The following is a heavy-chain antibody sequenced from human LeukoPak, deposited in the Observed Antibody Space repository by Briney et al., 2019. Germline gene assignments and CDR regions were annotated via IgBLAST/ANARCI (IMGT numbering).Heavy chain of an antibody. Sequence: GGSLRLSCAASGFTFSNYGIHGVRKAPGKGLEGGAVICHDGKNKSYADSVKGRFTISRDNSKNTLYLQMNNLRAEDTAVYYCARDSGNDAPIDFWGRGTLLSVFS. CDR3: ARDSGNDAPIDF. J-gene: IGHJ4*02. D-gene: IGHD3-10*01. CDR2: ICHDGKNK. V-gene: IGHV3-33*01. CDR1: GFTFSNYG.